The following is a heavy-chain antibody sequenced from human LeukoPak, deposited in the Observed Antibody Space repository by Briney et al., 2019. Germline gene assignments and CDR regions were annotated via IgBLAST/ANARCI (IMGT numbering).Heavy chain of an antibody. J-gene: IGHJ4*02. V-gene: IGHV3-23*01. CDR1: GFTLRSYA. D-gene: IGHD3-10*01. Sequence: PGGSLRLSCVASGFTLRSYAMIWVRQAPGKGLEWVSSNGDTGSTYYTDSVKGRFTISRDNSKNTLFLQMDSLRAEDTAVYYCAKLIGGFSVYWGQGTLVTVSS. CDR3: AKLIGGFSVY. CDR2: NGDTGST.